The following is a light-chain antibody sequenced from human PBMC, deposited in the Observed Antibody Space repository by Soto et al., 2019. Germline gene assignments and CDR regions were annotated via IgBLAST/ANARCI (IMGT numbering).Light chain of an antibody. J-gene: IGKJ2*01. CDR2: GAS. Sequence: EVVLTQSPGTLSLSPGERATLSCRASQSLSNSVLAWYQKKPGQAPRLLIYGASNRATGIPDRFSGSGSGTAFTLTISSLEPDEFAVYFCLQQGSPLYTFGQGTKLEVK. V-gene: IGKV3-20*01. CDR1: QSLSNSV. CDR3: LQQGSPLYT.